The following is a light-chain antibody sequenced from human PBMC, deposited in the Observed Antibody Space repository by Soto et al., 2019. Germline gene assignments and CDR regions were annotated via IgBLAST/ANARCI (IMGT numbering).Light chain of an antibody. V-gene: IGLV2-14*01. CDR2: DVS. Sequence: QSALTQPASVSGSPGQSITISCTGTSSDIGVYNYVSWYQQHPGKAPKLMIYDVSNRPSGVSNRFSGSKSGNTASLTISGLQAEDEADYYCSSYPTTSTVVFGGGTKLTVL. CDR3: SSYPTTSTVV. J-gene: IGLJ2*01. CDR1: SSDIGVYNY.